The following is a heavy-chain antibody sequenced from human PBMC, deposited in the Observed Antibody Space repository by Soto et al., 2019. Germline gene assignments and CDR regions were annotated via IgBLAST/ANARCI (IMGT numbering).Heavy chain of an antibody. V-gene: IGHV5-51*01. CDR2: IFPAGSDT. CDR1: QYDFRNYL. CDR3: KATFTSAMDV. J-gene: IGHJ6*02. Sequence: PGESLKISCKASQYDFRNYLVGLVRHLPGKGLEWMGIIFPAGSDTTFSRPFEGRVTIAVDKSINTAYLQWSSLKASDSAMYYCKATFTSAMDVWGQGTAVTVSS. D-gene: IGHD5-12*01.